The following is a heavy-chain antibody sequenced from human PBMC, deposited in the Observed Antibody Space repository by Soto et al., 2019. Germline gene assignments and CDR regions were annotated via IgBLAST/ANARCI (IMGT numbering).Heavy chain of an antibody. V-gene: IGHV3-21*01. CDR1: GFTFSSYS. D-gene: IGHD2-15*01. CDR3: ARVGVGYCSGGSCFGGPL. Sequence: VPLVESGGGLVKPGGSLRLSCAASGFTFSSYSMNWVRQAPGKGLEWVSSISSSSSYIYYADSVKGRFTISRDNAKNSLYLQMNSLRAEDTAVYYCARVGVGYCSGGSCFGGPLWGQGTLVTVSS. J-gene: IGHJ4*02. CDR2: ISSSSSYI.